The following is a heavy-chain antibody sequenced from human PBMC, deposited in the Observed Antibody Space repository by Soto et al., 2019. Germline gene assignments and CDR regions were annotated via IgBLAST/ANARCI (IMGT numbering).Heavy chain of an antibody. CDR2: IWYDGSNK. CDR3: ARAQYTGSYFDACDV. Sequence: PGGSLRLSCAASGFSFSSYGMHWVRQAPGKGLDWVAVIWYDGSNKYYAESVKGRFTISRDNSKNTLYVQMNSLTVEDTAVYYCARAQYTGSYFDACDVWGQGTIVTVS. D-gene: IGHD1-26*01. V-gene: IGHV3-33*03. J-gene: IGHJ3*01. CDR1: GFSFSSYG.